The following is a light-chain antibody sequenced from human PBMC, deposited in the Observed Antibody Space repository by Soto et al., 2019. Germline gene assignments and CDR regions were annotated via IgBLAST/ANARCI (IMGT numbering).Light chain of an antibody. CDR3: ATWDNSLSGVV. V-gene: IGLV1-47*02. J-gene: IGLJ2*01. Sequence: QLVLTQPPSASGTPGQRVTISCSGSSSNIETNDIFWHQQLPGSAPKLLIYSNDQRPSGVPDRFSASKSGTSASLAISGLRSEDEAEYFCATWDNSLSGVVFGGGTKLTVL. CDR1: SSNIETND. CDR2: SND.